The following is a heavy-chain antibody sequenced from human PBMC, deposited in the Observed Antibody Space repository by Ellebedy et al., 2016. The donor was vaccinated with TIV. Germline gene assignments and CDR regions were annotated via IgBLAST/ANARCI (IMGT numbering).Heavy chain of an antibody. CDR1: GYSFTSYW. CDR3: ATWYYDILSGYSGFEY. D-gene: IGHD3-9*01. J-gene: IGHJ4*02. Sequence: GESLKISCKSSGYSFTSYWIGWVRQMPGKGLEWMGIIYPGDSDTRYSPSFQGQVTMSVDKSISTAYLQWSSLKASDTAMYYCATWYYDILSGYSGFEYWGQGTLVTVS. CDR2: IYPGDSDT. V-gene: IGHV5-51*01.